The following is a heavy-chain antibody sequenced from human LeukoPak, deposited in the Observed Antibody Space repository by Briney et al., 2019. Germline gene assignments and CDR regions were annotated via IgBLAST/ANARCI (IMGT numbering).Heavy chain of an antibody. CDR2: VYDSGST. CDR3: AIVREGTIHY. Sequence: GTLCLTCTVSGYSFSSACYWGWVRQPRGKWMEWSGSVYDSGSTDYTPSLKSRVTISVDTAKNQISLRLSSVTAAATAVYYCAIVREGTIHYWGQGNLVTVSS. J-gene: IGHJ4*02. V-gene: IGHV4-38-2*02. CDR1: GYSFSSACY. D-gene: IGHD2-21*01.